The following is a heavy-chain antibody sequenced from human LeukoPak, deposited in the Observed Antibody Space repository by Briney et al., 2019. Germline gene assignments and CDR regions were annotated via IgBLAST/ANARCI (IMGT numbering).Heavy chain of an antibody. CDR1: VGSISSYY. CDR2: IYYSGST. V-gene: IGHV4-59*01. CDR3: AREVGYSNYFDY. J-gene: IGHJ4*02. D-gene: IGHD2-15*01. Sequence: SETLSLTCTVSVGSISSYYWSWIRQPPGKGLEWIGYIYYSGSTNYNPSLKSRVTISVDTSKNQFSLKLSSVTAADTAVYCCAREVGYSNYFDYWGQGTLVTVSS.